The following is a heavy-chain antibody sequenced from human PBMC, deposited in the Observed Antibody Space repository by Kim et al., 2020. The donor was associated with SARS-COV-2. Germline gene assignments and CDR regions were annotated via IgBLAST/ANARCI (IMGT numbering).Heavy chain of an antibody. V-gene: IGHV3-30*18. D-gene: IGHD3-10*01. CDR2: ISYDGSNK. CDR1: GFTFSSYG. J-gene: IGHJ3*02. Sequence: GGSLRLSCAASGFTFSSYGMHWVRQAPGKGLEWVAVISYDGSNKYYADSVKGRFTISRDDSKNTLYLQMNSLRAEDTAVYYCAKKLWFGEFPDAFDIWGQGTMVTVSS. CDR3: AKKLWFGEFPDAFDI.